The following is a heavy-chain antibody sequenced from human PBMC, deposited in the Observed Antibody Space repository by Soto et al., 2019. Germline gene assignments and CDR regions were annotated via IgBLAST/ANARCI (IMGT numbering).Heavy chain of an antibody. Sequence: ASVKVSCKVSGYTLTELSMHWVRQAPGKGLEWMGGFDPEDGETIYAQKFQGRVTMTEDTSTDTAYMELSSLRSEDTAVYYCATDLLTVTSSYYFDYWGQGTLVTVSS. CDR1: GYTLTELS. V-gene: IGHV1-24*01. J-gene: IGHJ4*02. CDR3: ATDLLTVTSSYYFDY. D-gene: IGHD4-17*01. CDR2: FDPEDGET.